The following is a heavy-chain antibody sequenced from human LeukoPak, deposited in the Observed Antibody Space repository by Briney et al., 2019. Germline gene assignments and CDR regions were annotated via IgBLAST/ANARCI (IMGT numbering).Heavy chain of an antibody. J-gene: IGHJ4*02. Sequence: GSLRLSCAASGFTFSSYWMSWVPQAPGKGLEWVANIKQDGSEKYYVDSVKGRFTISRDNAKNSLYLQMNSLRAEDTAVYYCARLYDSSGYYYGYWGQGTLVTVSS. V-gene: IGHV3-7*01. D-gene: IGHD3-22*01. CDR2: IKQDGSEK. CDR1: GFTFSSYW. CDR3: ARLYDSSGYYYGY.